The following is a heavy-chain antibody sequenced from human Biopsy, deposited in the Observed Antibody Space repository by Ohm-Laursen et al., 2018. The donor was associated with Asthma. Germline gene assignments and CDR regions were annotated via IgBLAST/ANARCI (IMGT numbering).Heavy chain of an antibody. Sequence: ASVKVSCKTSGYSLTDLSMHWVRQAPGQGLEWMGGHDHEEGGTVNARRFQGRVTMTEDTSTDTAYTELGSLSSDDTAVYYCASDFPKDYVRYNFQFWGQGTLVTVSS. J-gene: IGHJ4*02. D-gene: IGHD4-17*01. CDR1: GYSLTDLS. CDR2: HDHEEGGT. CDR3: ASDFPKDYVRYNFQF. V-gene: IGHV1-24*01.